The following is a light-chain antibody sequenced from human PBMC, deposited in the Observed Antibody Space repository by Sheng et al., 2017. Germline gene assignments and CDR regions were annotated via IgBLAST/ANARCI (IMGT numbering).Light chain of an antibody. CDR2: AAS. J-gene: IGKJ4*01. Sequence: DIQMTQSPSSMSASVGDRVTITCRASQTISSYLNWYQQKPGKAPKLLISAASSLQSGVPSRFSGSGSGTEFTLTISSLQPEDFATYYCLQHKSYPLTFGGGTRVESK. CDR3: LQHKSYPLT. CDR1: QTISSY. V-gene: IGKV1-17*01.